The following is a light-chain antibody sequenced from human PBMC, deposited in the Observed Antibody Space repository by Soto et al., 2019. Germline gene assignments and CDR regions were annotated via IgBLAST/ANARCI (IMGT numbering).Light chain of an antibody. Sequence: DIVLTQSPGTLSLSPGERATLSCRASQSVRNSYLAWYQQKPGQAPRLLVYGASSRATGIPDRFSGSGSGTDFTLTVSRLEPEDFAVYYCQQYGGSPWTFGKGTKVEIK. CDR3: QQYGGSPWT. CDR1: QSVRNSY. V-gene: IGKV3-20*01. CDR2: GAS. J-gene: IGKJ1*01.